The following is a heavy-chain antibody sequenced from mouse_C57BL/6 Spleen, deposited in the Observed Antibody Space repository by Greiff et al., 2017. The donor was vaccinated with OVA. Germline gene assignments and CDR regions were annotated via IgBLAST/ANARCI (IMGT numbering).Heavy chain of an antibody. CDR1: GFTFSSYT. D-gene: IGHD4-1*01. V-gene: IGHV5-9*01. Sequence: EVQLMESGGGLVKPGGSLKLSCAASGFTFSSYTMSWVRQTPEKRLEWVATISGGGGNTYYPDSVKGRFTISRDNAKNTLYLQMSSLRSEDTALYYCARHLLGFDYWGQGTTLTVSS. CDR3: ARHLLGFDY. CDR2: ISGGGGNT. J-gene: IGHJ2*01.